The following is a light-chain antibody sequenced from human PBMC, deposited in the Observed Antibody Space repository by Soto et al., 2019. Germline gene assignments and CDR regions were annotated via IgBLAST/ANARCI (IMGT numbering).Light chain of an antibody. CDR1: QSVSAY. V-gene: IGKV3-11*01. CDR2: ADS. Sequence: EVVLTQSPATLSLSPGETATLSSRASQSVSAYIGWYQQKPGQAPRLLIYADSNRATGIPARFSGSGSGTDFTLTISSLEPEDFSVYYCQQRYNWPITFGQGTRLEI. J-gene: IGKJ5*01. CDR3: QQRYNWPIT.